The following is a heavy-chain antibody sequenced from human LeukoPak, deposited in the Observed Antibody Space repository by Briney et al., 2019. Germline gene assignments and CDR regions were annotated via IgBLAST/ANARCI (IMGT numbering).Heavy chain of an antibody. D-gene: IGHD6-25*01. Sequence: ASVKVSFKASGDSFSSDAISWVRQVPGQGYEWVGRIIPILGVTHYALKFRGRVTITADKSTSAADMELRSLTSDDTAVYYCATQSSGWHIYYFDHWGQGTLVTVSS. CDR1: GDSFSSDA. CDR3: ATQSSGWHIYYFDH. CDR2: IIPILGVT. J-gene: IGHJ4*02. V-gene: IGHV1-69*04.